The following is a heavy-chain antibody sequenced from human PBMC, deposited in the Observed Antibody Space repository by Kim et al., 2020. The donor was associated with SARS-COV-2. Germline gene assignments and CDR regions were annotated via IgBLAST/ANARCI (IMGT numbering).Heavy chain of an antibody. J-gene: IGHJ6*02. Sequence: GGSLRLSCAASGFTFSSYGMHWVRQAPGKGLEWVAVIWYDGSNKYYADSVKGRFTISRDNSKNTLYLQMNSLRAEDTAVYYCARRPVYDFWSGYSEDYYGMDVWGQGTTVTVSS. V-gene: IGHV3-33*01. CDR3: ARRPVYDFWSGYSEDYYGMDV. D-gene: IGHD3-3*01. CDR1: GFTFSSYG. CDR2: IWYDGSNK.